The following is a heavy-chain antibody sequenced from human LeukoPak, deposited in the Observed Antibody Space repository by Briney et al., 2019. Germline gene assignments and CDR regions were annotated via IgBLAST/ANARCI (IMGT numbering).Heavy chain of an antibody. J-gene: IGHJ4*02. CDR3: ARARYYYDNSVYPDVRFDF. CDR1: GGSISSYY. Sequence: SETLSLTCTVSGGSISSYYWSWIRQPPGKELECNGYIFYNGTTNYSPSLKSRVTISVDTSQNQFSLKLTSVTAADTAVYYCARARYYYDNSVYPDVRFDFWGQGILVTVS. D-gene: IGHD3-22*01. V-gene: IGHV4-59*01. CDR2: IFYNGTT.